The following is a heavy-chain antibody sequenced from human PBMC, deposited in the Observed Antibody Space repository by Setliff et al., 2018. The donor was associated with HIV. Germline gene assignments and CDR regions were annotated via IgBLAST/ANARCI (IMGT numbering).Heavy chain of an antibody. D-gene: IGHD6-6*01. J-gene: IGHJ4*02. CDR1: RFTFSSYW. CDR2: IKEDGSEK. CDR3: ARGHYSSSSG. Sequence: GGSLRLSCAASRFTFSSYWMNWVRQAPGKGLEWVANIKEDGSEKNYVDSVKGRFTISRDNAKNSLFLQMNSLRVEDTAVYYCARGHYSSSSGWGQGTLVTVS. V-gene: IGHV3-7*03.